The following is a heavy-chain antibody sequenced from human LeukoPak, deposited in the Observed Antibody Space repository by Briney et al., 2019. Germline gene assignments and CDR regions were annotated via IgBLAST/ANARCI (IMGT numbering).Heavy chain of an antibody. Sequence: GSSVKVSCKASGGTFISYAISWVRQAPGQGLEWMGRIIPILGIANYAQKFQGRVTITADKSTSTAYMELSSLRSEDTAVYYCARDSIPYSSGWSRFDPWGQGTLVTVSS. D-gene: IGHD6-19*01. V-gene: IGHV1-69*04. J-gene: IGHJ5*02. CDR3: ARDSIPYSSGWSRFDP. CDR2: IIPILGIA. CDR1: GGTFISYA.